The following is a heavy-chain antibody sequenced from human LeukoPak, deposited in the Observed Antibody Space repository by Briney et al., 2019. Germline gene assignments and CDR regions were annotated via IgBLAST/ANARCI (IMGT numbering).Heavy chain of an antibody. J-gene: IGHJ3*02. V-gene: IGHV4-31*03. D-gene: IGHD3-10*01. CDR3: ARDRRGPRSGSYSDAFDI. Sequence: SETLSLTCTVSGGSISSGGYYWSWIRQHPGKGLEWIGYIYYSGSTYYNPSLKSRVTISVDTSKNQFSLKLSSVTAADTAVYYCARDRRGPRSGSYSDAFDIWGQGTMVTVSS. CDR1: GGSISSGGYY. CDR2: IYYSGST.